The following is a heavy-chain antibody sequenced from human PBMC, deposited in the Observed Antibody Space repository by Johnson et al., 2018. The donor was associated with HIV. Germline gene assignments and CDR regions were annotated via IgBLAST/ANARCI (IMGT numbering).Heavy chain of an antibody. Sequence: EVQLVESGGGVVQPGGSLRLSCAASGFTFSSYAMSWVRQAPGKGLEWVSAISGSGGSTYYADSVKGRFTISRDNSRDTVHLQMNSLRSEDTAVYYCASRGREIVAAGILGAFDIWGQGTMVTVSS. D-gene: IGHD6-13*01. CDR3: ASRGREIVAAGILGAFDI. CDR1: GFTFSSYA. J-gene: IGHJ3*02. V-gene: IGHV3-23*04. CDR2: ISGSGGST.